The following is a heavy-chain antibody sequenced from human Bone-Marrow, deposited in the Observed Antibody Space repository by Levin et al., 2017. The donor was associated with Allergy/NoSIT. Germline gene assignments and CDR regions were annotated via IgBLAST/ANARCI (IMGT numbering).Heavy chain of an antibody. Sequence: GESLKISCKASGSNFASHYMNWVRQAPGQGLEWMGIINHSGGSTAYAQKFQGRVTMTRDTSTSTVYMELSSLRSEDTAVYYCATSGTTPRPLDSWGQGTLVSVSS. CDR3: ATSGTTPRPLDS. CDR1: GSNFASHY. D-gene: IGHD1-7*01. V-gene: IGHV1-46*01. CDR2: INHSGGST. J-gene: IGHJ4*02.